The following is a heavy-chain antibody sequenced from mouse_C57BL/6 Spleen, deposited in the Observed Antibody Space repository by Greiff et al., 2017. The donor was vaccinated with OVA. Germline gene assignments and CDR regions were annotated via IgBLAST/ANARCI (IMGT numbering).Heavy chain of an antibody. CDR1: GFTFSNYW. CDR3: TAANWDVHFDY. Sequence: EVKLVESGGGLVQPGGSMKLSCVASGFTFSNYWMNWVRQSPEKGLEWVAQIRLKSDNYATHYAESVKGRFTISRDDSKSSVYLQMNNLRAEDTGIYYCTAANWDVHFDYWGQGTTLTVSS. CDR2: IRLKSDNYAT. J-gene: IGHJ2*01. D-gene: IGHD4-1*01. V-gene: IGHV6-3*01.